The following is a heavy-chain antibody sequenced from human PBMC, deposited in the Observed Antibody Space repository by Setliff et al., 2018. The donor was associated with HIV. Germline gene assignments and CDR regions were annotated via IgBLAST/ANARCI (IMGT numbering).Heavy chain of an antibody. V-gene: IGHV4-38-2*01. D-gene: IGHD5-12*01. CDR3: ARQGRDGFNYDY. CDR1: DYSISSAYY. J-gene: IGHJ4*02. CDR2: IHHSGGT. Sequence: SETLSLTCAVSDYSISSAYYWGWIRQPPGKGLEWIGNIHHSGGTYYNPSLKSRVTISVDTSNNQFSLRLSSVTAADTAIYFCARQGRDGFNYDYWGQGTLVTVSS.